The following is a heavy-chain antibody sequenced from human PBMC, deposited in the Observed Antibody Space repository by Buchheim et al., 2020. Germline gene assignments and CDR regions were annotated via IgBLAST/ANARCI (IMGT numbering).Heavy chain of an antibody. J-gene: IGHJ4*02. CDR2: ISVSGSTM. CDR3: ARDFATSLITGTTFDY. Sequence: QVQLVESGGGLVKPGGSLRLSCAASGFTFSDYYMSWIRQAPGKGLEWVSYISVSGSTMYYADSVKGRFTISRDNAKTSLYLKMSSLRAEDTAMYYCARDFATSLITGTTFDYWGQGTL. V-gene: IGHV3-11*01. D-gene: IGHD1-7*01. CDR1: GFTFSDYY.